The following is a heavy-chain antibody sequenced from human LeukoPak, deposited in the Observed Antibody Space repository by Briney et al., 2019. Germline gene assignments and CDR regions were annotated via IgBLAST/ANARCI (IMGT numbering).Heavy chain of an antibody. D-gene: IGHD1-26*01. CDR1: GFTFSTYW. J-gene: IGHJ3*02. CDR2: INQGGSAK. CDR3: ARPHYSGSYHDAFDI. V-gene: IGHV3-7*01. Sequence: GGSLRLSCAASGFTFSTYWMSWVRQAPGKGLEWVANINQGGSAKYYVDSVKGRFTIARDNAKNSLYLQMNSLRAEDTAVYYCARPHYSGSYHDAFDIWGQGTGVSVSS.